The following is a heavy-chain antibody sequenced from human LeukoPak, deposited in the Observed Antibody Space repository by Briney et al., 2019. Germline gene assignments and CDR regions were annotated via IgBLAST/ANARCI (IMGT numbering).Heavy chain of an antibody. CDR1: GFTFDDYA. Sequence: PGGSLRLSCAASGFTFDDYAMHWVRQAPGKGLEWVSGISWNSGSIGYADSVKGRFTISRDNAKNSLYLQMNSLRAEDTALYYCAKDSTPYYYDSSGYYDYWGQGTLVNVSS. J-gene: IGHJ4*02. CDR2: ISWNSGSI. D-gene: IGHD3-22*01. V-gene: IGHV3-9*01. CDR3: AKDSTPYYYDSSGYYDY.